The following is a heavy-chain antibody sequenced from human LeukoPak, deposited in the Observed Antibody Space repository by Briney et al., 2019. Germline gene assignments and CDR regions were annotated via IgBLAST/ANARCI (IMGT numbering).Heavy chain of an antibody. V-gene: IGHV1-2*02. J-gene: IGHJ4*02. D-gene: IGHD1-1*01. CDR2: INPNSGGT. Sequence: PGGSLRLSCAASGFTFSSYSMNWVRQAPGQGLEWVGWINPNSGGTNYAQKFQGRVTMTRDTSISTAYMELSRLRSDDTAVYYCARMTPFFDKLERRDYWGQGTLVTVSS. CDR3: ARMTPFFDKLERRDY. CDR1: GFTFSSYS.